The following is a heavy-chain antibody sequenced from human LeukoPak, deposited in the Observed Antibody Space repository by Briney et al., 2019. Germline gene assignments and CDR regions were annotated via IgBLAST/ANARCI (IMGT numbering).Heavy chain of an antibody. CDR1: GFTFSSYS. CDR2: ISSSSYI. D-gene: IGHD6-19*01. V-gene: IGHV3-21*01. Sequence: GGSLRLSCAASGFTFSSYSMNWVRQAPGKGLEWVSSISSSSYIYYADSVKGRFTISRDNAKNSLYLQMNSLRAEDTAVYYCARVPLYAAVAEGDYFDYWGQGTLVTVSS. J-gene: IGHJ4*02. CDR3: ARVPLYAAVAEGDYFDY.